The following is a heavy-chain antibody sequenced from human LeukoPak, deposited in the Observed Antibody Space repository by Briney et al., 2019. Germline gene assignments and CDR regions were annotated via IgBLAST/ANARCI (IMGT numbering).Heavy chain of an antibody. CDR2: IYYSGST. CDR1: GGSISSSSYY. Sequence: PSETLSLTCTVSGGSISSSSYYWGWIRQPPGKGLEWIGSIYYSGSTYYNPSLKSRVTISVDTSKNQFSLKLSSVTAADTAVYYCARVGAHYYDSSGSIWGQGTMFTVSS. CDR3: ARVGAHYYDSSGSI. D-gene: IGHD3-22*01. J-gene: IGHJ3*02. V-gene: IGHV4-39*07.